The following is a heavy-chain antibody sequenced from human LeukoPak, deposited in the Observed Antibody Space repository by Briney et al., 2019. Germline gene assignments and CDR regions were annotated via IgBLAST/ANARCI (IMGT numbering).Heavy chain of an antibody. V-gene: IGHV3-7*01. CDR2: IKQDGSEK. J-gene: IGHJ4*02. Sequence: GGSLRLSCAASGFSFSTYWMSWGRQAPGEGLEWVANIKQDGSEKYYVDSVKGRFTISRDNAKNSLYLQMNSLRAEDTAVYYCARAGNWNDGGYFDYWGQGTLVTVSS. CDR1: GFSFSTYW. D-gene: IGHD1-20*01. CDR3: ARAGNWNDGGYFDY.